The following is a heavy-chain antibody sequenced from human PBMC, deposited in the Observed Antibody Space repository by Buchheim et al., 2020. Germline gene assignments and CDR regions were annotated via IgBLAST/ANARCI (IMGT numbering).Heavy chain of an antibody. CDR2: IWYDGSNK. CDR3: ASQYDSSGAFDY. J-gene: IGHJ4*02. CDR1: GFTFSSYG. D-gene: IGHD3-22*01. V-gene: IGHV3-33*01. Sequence: QVQLVESGGGVVQPGRSLRLSCAASGFTFSSYGMHWVRQAPGKGLEWVAVIWYDGSNKYYADSVKGRFTISRDNSRNTLYLQMNSLRAEDTAVYYCASQYDSSGAFDYWGQGTL.